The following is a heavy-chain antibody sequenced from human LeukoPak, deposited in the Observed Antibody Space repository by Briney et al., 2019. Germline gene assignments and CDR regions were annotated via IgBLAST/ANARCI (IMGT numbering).Heavy chain of an antibody. CDR2: ISGSGAST. CDR3: AKDVGKWESLHFFDY. CDR1: GFTLSTNA. D-gene: IGHD1-26*01. Sequence: QPGGSLRLSCLTSGFTLSTNAMSWVRQAPGKGLEWTSGISGSGASTYYADSVKGRFTISRDDSRNTLYLQMNSLRGDDTAVYYCAKDVGKWESLHFFDYWGQGTLVTVSS. V-gene: IGHV3-23*01. J-gene: IGHJ4*02.